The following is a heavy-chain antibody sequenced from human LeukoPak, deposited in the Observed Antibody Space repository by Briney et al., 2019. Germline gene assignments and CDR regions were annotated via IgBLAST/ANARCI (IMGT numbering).Heavy chain of an antibody. J-gene: IGHJ4*02. CDR2: IYYSGST. V-gene: IGHV4-39*07. CDR3: ASPSVILPQTAVFDY. CDR1: GGSISSSSYY. Sequence: SETLSLTCTVSGGSISSSSYYWGWIRQPPGKGLEWIGSIYYSGSTYYNPSLKSRVTISVDTSKNQFSLKLSSVTAADTAVYYCASPSVILPQTAVFDYWGQGTLVTVSS. D-gene: IGHD2-21*01.